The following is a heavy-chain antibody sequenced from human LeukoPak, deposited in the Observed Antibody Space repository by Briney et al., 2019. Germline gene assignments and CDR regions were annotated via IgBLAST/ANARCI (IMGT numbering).Heavy chain of an antibody. CDR3: ARDRGYSDESPDI. CDR1: VYTFLNYA. Sequence: ASVKVSCKASVYTFLNYAMHWVRQAPGQRLAWVGWINAGNGNTKFSQKLQGRVTLTRDTSASTAYIQLSSLRSGDAAVYDFARDRGYSDESPDIWGQGTIGTVSS. CDR2: INAGNGNT. J-gene: IGHJ3*02. D-gene: IGHD5-18*01. V-gene: IGHV1-3*01.